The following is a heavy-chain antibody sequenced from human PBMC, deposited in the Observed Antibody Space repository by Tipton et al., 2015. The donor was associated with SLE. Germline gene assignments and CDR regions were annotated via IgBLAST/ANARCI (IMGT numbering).Heavy chain of an antibody. CDR3: ARVQYSSGSYFFDY. CDR1: GFTFSSYG. D-gene: IGHD6-19*01. Sequence: RSLRLSCAASGFTFSSYGMHWVRQAPGKGLEWVAVIWYDGTNKYYADSVKGRFTISRDNSKNTLYLQMNSLRAEDTAVYYCARVQYSSGSYFFDYWGQGTLVTVSS. CDR2: IWYDGTNK. V-gene: IGHV3-33*01. J-gene: IGHJ4*02.